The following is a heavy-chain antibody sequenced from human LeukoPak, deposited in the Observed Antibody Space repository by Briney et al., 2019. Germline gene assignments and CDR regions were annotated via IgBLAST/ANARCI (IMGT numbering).Heavy chain of an antibody. CDR1: GFTFSTYA. CDR3: TRGMEYSSSGNWFDP. V-gene: IGHV3-49*03. J-gene: IGHJ5*02. CDR2: IRSKAYGGTT. Sequence: GGSLRLSCAASGFTFSTYAMSWFRQAPGEGQEWVGFIRSKAYGGTTEYAASVKGRFTISRDDSKSIAYLQMNSLKTEDTAVYYCTRGMEYSSSGNWFDPWGQRTLVTVSS. D-gene: IGHD6-13*01.